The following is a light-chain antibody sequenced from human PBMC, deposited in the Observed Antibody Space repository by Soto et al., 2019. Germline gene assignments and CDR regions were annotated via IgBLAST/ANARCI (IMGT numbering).Light chain of an antibody. CDR1: SSDVCGYNY. CDR3: SSYAGSKTL. Sequence: QSALTQPPSASGSPGQSVTISCTGTSSDVCGYNYVSWYQQHPGKAPKLMIYEVSKRPSGVPDRFSGSKSGNTASLTVSGLQAEDEADYYCSSYAGSKTLLGGGTKVTVL. J-gene: IGLJ2*01. CDR2: EVS. V-gene: IGLV2-8*01.